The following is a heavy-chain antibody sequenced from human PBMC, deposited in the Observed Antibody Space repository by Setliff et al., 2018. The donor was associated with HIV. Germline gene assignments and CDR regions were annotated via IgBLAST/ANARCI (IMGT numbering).Heavy chain of an antibody. J-gene: IGHJ3*02. CDR3: ARSKTFYDFWGGYYTHGAFKI. CDR2: IDYRGST. D-gene: IGHD3-3*01. CDR1: GGPLSSYY. Sequence: SETLSLTCTVSGGPLSSYYWNWIRQPPGKGLEWIGDIDYRGSTNYNPSLQSRVIISADTSKNQFSLKLSSVTAADTAVYYCARSKTFYDFWGGYYTHGAFKIWGLGTMVTVSS. V-gene: IGHV4-59*01.